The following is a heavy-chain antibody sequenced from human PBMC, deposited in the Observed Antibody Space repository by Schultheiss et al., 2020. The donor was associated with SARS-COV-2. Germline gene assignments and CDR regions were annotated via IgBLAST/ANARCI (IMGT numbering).Heavy chain of an antibody. D-gene: IGHD2-15*01. Sequence: GGSLRLSCAASEFTFSDYYMSWIRQAPGKGLEWVLYISSSGYYTNYADSVKGRFTISRDNAKNSLYLQMNSLRAEDTALYYCARDPTPASCHFDFWGQGTLVTVSS. CDR3: ARDPTPASCHFDF. J-gene: IGHJ4*02. CDR1: EFTFSDYY. CDR2: ISSSGYYT. V-gene: IGHV3-11*06.